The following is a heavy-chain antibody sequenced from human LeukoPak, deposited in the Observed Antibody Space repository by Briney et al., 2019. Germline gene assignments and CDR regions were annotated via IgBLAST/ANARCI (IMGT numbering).Heavy chain of an antibody. CDR1: GYTFTGYY. D-gene: IGHD5-18*01. V-gene: IGHV1-2*02. Sequence: ASVKVSCKASGYTFTGYYMHWVRQAPGQGLEWMGWINPNSGGSNYAQKFQDRVTMTRDTSISTAYMELSRLTSDDTAVYYCARDQGDISLVEYYFDYWGQGTLVTVSS. CDR3: ARDQGDISLVEYYFDY. CDR2: INPNSGGS. J-gene: IGHJ4*02.